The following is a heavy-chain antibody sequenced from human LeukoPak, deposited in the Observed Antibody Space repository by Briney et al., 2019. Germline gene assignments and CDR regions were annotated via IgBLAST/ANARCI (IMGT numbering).Heavy chain of an antibody. J-gene: IGHJ4*02. Sequence: PGGSLRLSCEASGFTFNIFSMNWVRQAPGKGLEWVSSISSSSSYIYYADSVKGRFTISRDNAKNSLYLQMNSLRAEDTAVYYCARDFNSGSFDYWGQGTLVTVSS. CDR2: ISSSSSYI. D-gene: IGHD6-19*01. CDR1: GFTFNIFS. CDR3: ARDFNSGSFDY. V-gene: IGHV3-21*01.